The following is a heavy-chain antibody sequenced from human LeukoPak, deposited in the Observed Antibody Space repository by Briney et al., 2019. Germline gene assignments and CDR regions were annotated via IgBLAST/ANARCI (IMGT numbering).Heavy chain of an antibody. V-gene: IGHV3-23*01. Sequence: GGSLRLSCAGSGFTFSTYAMSWVRQAPGKGLEWVSGISSSGDRTFYRDSVKGRFTISRDNSKNTLYLQLNSLRAEYTAAYHCAVRTRGSYFDYWGQGALVTFSS. CDR3: AVRTRGSYFDY. CDR1: GFTFSTYA. D-gene: IGHD1-26*01. J-gene: IGHJ4*02. CDR2: ISSSGDRT.